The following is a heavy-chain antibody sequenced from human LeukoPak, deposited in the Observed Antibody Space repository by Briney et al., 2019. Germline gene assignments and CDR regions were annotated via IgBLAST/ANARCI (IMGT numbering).Heavy chain of an antibody. CDR1: GFTFSSYV. V-gene: IGHV3-23*01. D-gene: IGHD6-19*01. J-gene: IGHJ6*02. CDR2: ISGSGGST. CDR3: AKKESGWYDYYYGMDV. Sequence: PGGSLRLSCAASGFTFSSYVMSWVRQAPGKGLEWVSAISGSGGSTYYADSVKGRFTISRDNSKNTLYLQMNSLRAEDTAVYYCAKKESGWYDYYYGMDVWGQGTTVTVSS.